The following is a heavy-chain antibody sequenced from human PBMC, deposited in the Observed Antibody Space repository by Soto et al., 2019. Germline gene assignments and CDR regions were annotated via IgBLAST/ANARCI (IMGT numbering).Heavy chain of an antibody. CDR1: GGSISSEYFH. V-gene: IGHV4-30-4*08. D-gene: IGHD2-21*02. J-gene: IGHJ6*02. Sequence: QVQLQQSGPGLVEPSQTLSLTCAVSGGSISSEYFHWTWIRQSPGKGLEWIVYIHYTGSIMYNPSFKSRLTMAVDTTKNQFSLQLTSVTAADTAVYFCAREDDGGDRDYYGLDVWGQGTTVTVSS. CDR3: AREDDGGDRDYYGLDV. CDR2: IHYTGSI.